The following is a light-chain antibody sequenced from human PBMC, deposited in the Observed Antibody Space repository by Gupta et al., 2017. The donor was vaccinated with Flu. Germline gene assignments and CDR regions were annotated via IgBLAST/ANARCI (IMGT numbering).Light chain of an antibody. Sequence: EIVLTQSPGTLSLSPGERATLSCRASQSVTSSYLAWFQQKPGQAPRLLIYGASNRATGIPDRFSGSGSGTDFTLTIGRLEPEDFALYHCQQEGSSPITFGQGTRLEIK. CDR2: GAS. CDR3: QQEGSSPIT. J-gene: IGKJ5*01. CDR1: QSVTSSY. V-gene: IGKV3-20*01.